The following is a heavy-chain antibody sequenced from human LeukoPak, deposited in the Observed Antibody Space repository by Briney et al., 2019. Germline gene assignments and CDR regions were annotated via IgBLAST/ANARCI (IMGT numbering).Heavy chain of an antibody. D-gene: IGHD5-24*01. CDR3: ARQGWLQSEHNWFGP. Sequence: GESLKISCKGSGYSFTSYWIGWVRQMPGKGLEWMGIIYPGDSDTRYSPSFQGQVTISADKSISTAYLQWSSLKASDTAMYYCARQGWLQSEHNWFGPWGQGTLVTVSS. V-gene: IGHV5-51*01. J-gene: IGHJ5*02. CDR1: GYSFTSYW. CDR2: IYPGDSDT.